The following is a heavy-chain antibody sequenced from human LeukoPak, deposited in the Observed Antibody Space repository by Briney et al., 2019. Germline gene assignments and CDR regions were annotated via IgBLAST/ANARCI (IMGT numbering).Heavy chain of an antibody. Sequence: ETLSLTCTVSGGSISNYYWSWIRQPAGKGLEWIGRFYNSGSANCNPSLKSRVTMSVDTSKNQFSLKLSSVTAADTAVYYCARVGDYALKDWGQGTLVTVSS. CDR1: GGSISNYY. D-gene: IGHD3-16*01. CDR3: ARVGDYALKD. CDR2: FYNSGSA. J-gene: IGHJ4*02. V-gene: IGHV4-4*07.